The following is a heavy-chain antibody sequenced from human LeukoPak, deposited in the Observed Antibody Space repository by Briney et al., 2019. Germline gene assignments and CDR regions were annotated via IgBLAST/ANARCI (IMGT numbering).Heavy chain of an antibody. CDR1: GFTFSDYY. D-gene: IGHD5-18*01. CDR2: ISSSGSTI. J-gene: IGHJ4*02. V-gene: IGHV3-11*01. CDR3: ARARGYSYGYFDY. Sequence: PWGSLRLSCAASGFTFSDYYNSLIRQAPGEGLEWGLYISSSGSTIYYADSVKGRFTISRDNAKNSLYLQMNSLRAEDTAVYYCARARGYSYGYFDYWGQGTLVTVSS.